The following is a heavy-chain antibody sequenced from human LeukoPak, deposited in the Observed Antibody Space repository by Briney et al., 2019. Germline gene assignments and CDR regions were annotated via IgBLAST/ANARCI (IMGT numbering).Heavy chain of an antibody. CDR1: GFTFSSYG. D-gene: IGHD6-19*01. V-gene: IGHV3-30*18. Sequence: GGSLRLSCAASGFTFSSYGMHWVRQAPGKGLEWVAVISYDGSNKYYADSVKGRFTISRDNSKNTLYLQMNSLRAEDTAAYYCAKDGPTVAPFPYYYYYGMDVWGQGTTVTVSS. CDR2: ISYDGSNK. J-gene: IGHJ6*02. CDR3: AKDGPTVAPFPYYYYYGMDV.